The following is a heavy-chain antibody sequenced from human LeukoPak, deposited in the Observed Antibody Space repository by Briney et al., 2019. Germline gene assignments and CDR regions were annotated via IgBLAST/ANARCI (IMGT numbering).Heavy chain of an antibody. CDR3: ARGGHRQKEF. J-gene: IGHJ4*02. D-gene: IGHD3-10*01. CDR2: IKHDGSNK. V-gene: IGHV3-7*01. CDR1: GFPFSNYW. Sequence: GGSLRLSCSVSGFPFSNYWKNWVRQSPGQGLEWVAIIKHDGSNKYYVDSVKGRFTISRDNAKNSLYLQMSSLRAEDTAVYYCARGGHRQKEFWGQGTLVTVSS.